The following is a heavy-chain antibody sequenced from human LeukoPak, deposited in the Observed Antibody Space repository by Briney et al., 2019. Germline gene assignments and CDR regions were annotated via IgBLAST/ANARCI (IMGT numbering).Heavy chain of an antibody. D-gene: IGHD3-10*01. CDR1: GFTFDDYN. J-gene: IGHJ4*02. CDR3: AKGKNTGSYLSHVDY. Sequence: GGSLRLSCAASGFTFDDYNMHWVGQAPGKGLEWVSLITWDGGSTYYADSVKGRFTISRDNSKNSLYLQMNSLRTEDTALYYCAKGKNTGSYLSHVDYWGQGTLVTVSS. V-gene: IGHV3-43*01. CDR2: ITWDGGST.